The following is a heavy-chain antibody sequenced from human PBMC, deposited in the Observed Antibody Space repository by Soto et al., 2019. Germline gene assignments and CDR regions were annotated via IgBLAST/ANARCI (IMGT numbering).Heavy chain of an antibody. CDR1: GYTFTSYG. Sequence: GASVKVSCKASGYTFTSYGISWLRQAPGQGLEWMGWISAYNGNTNYAQKLQGRVTMTTDTSTSTAYMELRSLRSDDTAVYYCASSSGASSSWYRGPLYYGMDVWGQGTTVTVSS. D-gene: IGHD6-13*01. V-gene: IGHV1-18*04. CDR2: ISAYNGNT. J-gene: IGHJ6*02. CDR3: ASSSGASSSWYRGPLYYGMDV.